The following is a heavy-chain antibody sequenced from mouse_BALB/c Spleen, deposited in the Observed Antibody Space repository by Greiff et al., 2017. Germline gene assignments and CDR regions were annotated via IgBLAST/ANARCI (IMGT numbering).Heavy chain of an antibody. V-gene: IGHV5-17*02. CDR3: ARNHCGSSCSMDD. D-gene: IGHD1-1*01. CDR2: ISSGSSTI. Sequence: EVQLMESGGGLVQPGGSRKLSCAASGFTFSSFGMHWVRQAPEKGLEWVAYISSGSSTIYYADTVKGRFTISRDNPKNTLFLQMTSLRSEDTAMYYCARNHCGSSCSMDDWGQGTSVTVSS. CDR1: GFTFSSFG. J-gene: IGHJ4*01.